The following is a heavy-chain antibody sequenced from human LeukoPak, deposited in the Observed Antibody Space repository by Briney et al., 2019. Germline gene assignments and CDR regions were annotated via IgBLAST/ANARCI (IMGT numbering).Heavy chain of an antibody. CDR2: IRSKANSYAT. CDR1: GFTFSGSA. Sequence: GGSLRLSCAASGFTFSGSAMHWVRQASGKGLEWVGRIRSKANSYATAYAASLKGRFTISRDDSKNTAYLEMNSLGSEDTAVYYCARHAASGGSGVDYWGQGTLVTVSS. D-gene: IGHD3-10*01. J-gene: IGHJ4*02. V-gene: IGHV3-73*01. CDR3: ARHAASGGSGVDY.